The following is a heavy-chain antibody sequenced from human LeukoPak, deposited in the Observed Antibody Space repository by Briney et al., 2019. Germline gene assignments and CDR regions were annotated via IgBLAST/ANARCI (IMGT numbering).Heavy chain of an antibody. CDR2: IDLGGDNT. J-gene: IGHJ4*02. V-gene: IGHV3-21*04. CDR3: AKVSEEGAYSSGWYVEGYYFDY. D-gene: IGHD6-19*01. Sequence: GGSLRLSCAASGFTFSNYHMNWFRQAPGKGLEWVSSIDLGGDNTHYAESMRGRFTVSRDNAKSSLYLQMNSLRAEDTAVYYCAKVSEEGAYSSGWYVEGYYFDYWGQGTLVTVSS. CDR1: GFTFSNYH.